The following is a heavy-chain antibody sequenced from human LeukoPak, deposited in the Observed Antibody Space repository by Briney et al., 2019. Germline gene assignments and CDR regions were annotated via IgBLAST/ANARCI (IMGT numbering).Heavy chain of an antibody. Sequence: SETLSHTCIVSGGSMNNYYWSWIRQPPGKGLEWIAYIHYTGITNYNPFLKSRVTISLDTSKSQFSLKLNSVTAADTAFYYCARILEGSGATFDIWGQGTMVTVSS. D-gene: IGHD6-25*01. V-gene: IGHV4-59*01. J-gene: IGHJ3*02. CDR1: GGSMNNYY. CDR3: ARILEGSGATFDI. CDR2: IHYTGIT.